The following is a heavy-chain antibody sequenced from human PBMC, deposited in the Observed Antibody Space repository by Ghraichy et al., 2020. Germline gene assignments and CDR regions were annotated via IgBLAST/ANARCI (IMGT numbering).Heavy chain of an antibody. V-gene: IGHV3-53*01. Sequence: GSLRLSCAASGFTVSSNYMSWVRQAPGKGLEWVSVIYSGGSTYYADSVKGRFTISRDNSKNTLYLQMNSLRAEDTAVYYCAREGEAAAAAFDIWGQGTMVTVSS. CDR1: GFTVSSNY. J-gene: IGHJ3*02. CDR2: IYSGGST. CDR3: AREGEAAAAAFDI. D-gene: IGHD6-13*01.